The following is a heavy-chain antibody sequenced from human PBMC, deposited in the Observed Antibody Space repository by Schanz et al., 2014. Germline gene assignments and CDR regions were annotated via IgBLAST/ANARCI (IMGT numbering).Heavy chain of an antibody. D-gene: IGHD2-15*01. V-gene: IGHV3-23*01. J-gene: IGHJ6*02. CDR1: GFTFSSYA. Sequence: EGQLLESGGGLVQPGGSLRLSCAASGFTFSSYAMSWVRQAPGKGLEWVSSISHSGGSKYYADSVKGRFTISRDNSENTLYLQMNSLRAEDTAVYYCAKARRKSNCSGGRCFHYSYYGMDVWGQGTTVTVSS. CDR2: ISHSGGSK. CDR3: AKARRKSNCSGGRCFHYSYYGMDV.